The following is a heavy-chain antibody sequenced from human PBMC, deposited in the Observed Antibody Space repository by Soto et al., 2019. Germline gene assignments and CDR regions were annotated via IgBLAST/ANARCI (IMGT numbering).Heavy chain of an antibody. CDR3: ARVELYYYDSSGYYYYYCGMDV. CDR2: IDPSDSYT. V-gene: IGHV5-10-1*01. Sequence: GESLKISFKGSGYSFTSDWISWVRQMPGKGLEWMGRIDPSDSYTNYSPSFQGHVTISADKSISTAYLQWSSLKASDTAMYYCARVELYYYDSSGYYYYYCGMDVWGQGTTVTVSS. J-gene: IGHJ6*02. CDR1: GYSFTSDW. D-gene: IGHD3-22*01.